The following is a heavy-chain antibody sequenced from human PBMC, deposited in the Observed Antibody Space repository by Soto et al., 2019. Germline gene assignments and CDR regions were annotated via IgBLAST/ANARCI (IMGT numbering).Heavy chain of an antibody. V-gene: IGHV5-51*01. CDR2: IYPGDSDT. Sequence: GESLKISCPGVGYSFTSYWIGWVRQMLGKGLEWMGIIYPGDSDTRYSPSFQGQVTISADKSITTAYLQWSSLKASDTAMYYCARGYCTTTICDPWFDPWGQGTLVTVSS. CDR1: GYSFTSYW. D-gene: IGHD2-2*01. CDR3: ARGYCTTTICDPWFDP. J-gene: IGHJ5*02.